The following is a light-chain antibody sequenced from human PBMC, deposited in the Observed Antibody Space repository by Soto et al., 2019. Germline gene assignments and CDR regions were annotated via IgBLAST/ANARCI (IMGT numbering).Light chain of an antibody. J-gene: IGKJ2*01. Sequence: DIQMTQSPSSVSASLGDRVTITCRASQHISTWLVWYQQKPGKAPQLLIYAASSLQTGVPSRFSGSGSETDFTLTISSLQPEDSATYYCQQANSFPFTFGQGTRLEI. CDR3: QQANSFPFT. V-gene: IGKV1-12*01. CDR1: QHISTW. CDR2: AAS.